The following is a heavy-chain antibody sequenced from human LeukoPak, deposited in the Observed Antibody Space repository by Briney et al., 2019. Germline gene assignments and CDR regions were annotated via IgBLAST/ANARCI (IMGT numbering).Heavy chain of an antibody. D-gene: IGHD1-26*01. CDR1: GFNFSSHT. CDR2: ISASGNTI. J-gene: IGHJ4*02. V-gene: IGHV3-48*04. Sequence: GGSLRLSCAGSGFNFSSHTMNWVRQAPGKGLEWVSYISASGNTIYYADSVKGRFTISRDNAKNSLYPQMNSLRAEDTAVYYCARDRVRVGGYYDYWGQGTLVTVSS. CDR3: ARDRVRVGGYYDY.